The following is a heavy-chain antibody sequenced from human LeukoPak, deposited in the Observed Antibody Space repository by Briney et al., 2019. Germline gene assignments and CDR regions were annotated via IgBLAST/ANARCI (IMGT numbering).Heavy chain of an antibody. CDR3: ARPFLKHYCGGDCYEGGWFDP. J-gene: IGHJ5*02. Sequence: PSETLSLTCTVSGGSISSSSYYWGWIRQPPGKGLEWIGSIYYSGSTYYNPSLKSRVTISVDTSKNQFSLKLSSVTAADTAVYYCARPFLKHYCGGDCYEGGWFDPWGQGTLVTVSS. V-gene: IGHV4-39*01. CDR2: IYYSGST. CDR1: GGSISSSSYY. D-gene: IGHD2-21*02.